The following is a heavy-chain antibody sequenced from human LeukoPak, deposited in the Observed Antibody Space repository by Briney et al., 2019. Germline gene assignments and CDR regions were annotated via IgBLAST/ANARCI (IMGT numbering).Heavy chain of an antibody. J-gene: IGHJ4*02. V-gene: IGHV4-38-2*02. CDR2: VYHSGST. Sequence: SETLSLTCAVSGYSISSGYYWGWIRQPPGKGLEWIGSVYHSGSTYYNPSLKSRVTISVDTSKNQFSLKLSSVTAADTAVYYCAREGGCSSASCYATLDYWGQGTLVTVSS. D-gene: IGHD2-2*01. CDR1: GYSISSGYY. CDR3: AREGGCSSASCYATLDY.